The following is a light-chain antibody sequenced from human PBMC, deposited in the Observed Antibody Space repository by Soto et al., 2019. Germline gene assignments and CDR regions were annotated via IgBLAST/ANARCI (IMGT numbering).Light chain of an antibody. J-gene: IGKJ4*01. V-gene: IGKV1-5*03. CDR1: QSISSW. CDR3: QQYKSFSLT. Sequence: DIQMTQYPSTLSASVGDRVTITCRASQSISSWLAWYQQKPGKAPKLLIYKTSNLESVVPSRFSGSGSGTEFSRTISSLQPDDFATYYCQQYKSFSLTFGGGTRVEVK. CDR2: KTS.